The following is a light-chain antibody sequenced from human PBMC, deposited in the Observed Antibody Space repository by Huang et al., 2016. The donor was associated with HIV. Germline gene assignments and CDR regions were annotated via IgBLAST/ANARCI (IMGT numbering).Light chain of an antibody. V-gene: IGKV1-39*01. Sequence: DIQMTQSPSSLSASVGDRVTITCRASQSINNHFNWYQQIPGKAPNLLIFGASSLQSGVPSRFSGSGSGTVFTLTISSLQPEDFATYYCQQTSTAPMFSFGQGTELEIK. J-gene: IGKJ2*03. CDR3: QQTSTAPMFS. CDR2: GAS. CDR1: QSINNH.